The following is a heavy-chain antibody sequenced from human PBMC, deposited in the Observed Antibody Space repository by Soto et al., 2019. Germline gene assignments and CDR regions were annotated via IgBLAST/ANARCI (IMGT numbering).Heavy chain of an antibody. V-gene: IGHV1-46*01. CDR2: IHPSGGST. J-gene: IGHJ4*02. CDR1: GYTFTNYY. CDR3: ARDFSGPMDY. Sequence: ASVTVSCKASGYTFTNYYMHWVRQAPGQGLEWMGIIHPSGGSTRNAQKFQGRVTMTRDTSTSTVYMELSSLRSEDTAVYYCARDFSGPMDYWGRGTLVTVSS. D-gene: IGHD3-10*01.